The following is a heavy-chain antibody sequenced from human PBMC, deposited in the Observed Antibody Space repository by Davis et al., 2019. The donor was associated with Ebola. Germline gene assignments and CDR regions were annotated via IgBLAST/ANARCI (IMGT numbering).Heavy chain of an antibody. V-gene: IGHV4-39*01. J-gene: IGHJ5*02. CDR3: ARVWIQLWSQGVIWFDP. Sequence: MPSETLSLTCTVSGGSISSRSYYWGWIRQPPGKGLEWIGSIYYSGSTYYNPSLKSRVTISVDTSKNQFSLKLSSVTAADTAVYYCARVWIQLWSQGVIWFDPWGQGTLVTVSS. CDR2: IYYSGST. D-gene: IGHD5-18*01. CDR1: GGSISSRSYY.